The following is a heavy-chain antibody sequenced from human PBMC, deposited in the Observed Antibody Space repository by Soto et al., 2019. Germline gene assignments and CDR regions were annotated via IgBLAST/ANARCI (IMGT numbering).Heavy chain of an antibody. J-gene: IGHJ4*02. CDR2: INHSGST. CDR3: ARVTSGTFDY. D-gene: IGHD1-1*01. Sequence: QVQLQQWGAGLLKPSETLSLTCAVYGGSFSGYYWSWIRQPPGNGLEWIGEINHSGSTNYNPSLKSRVTISVDTSKIQFSLKISSVTDADTAVYYCARVTSGTFDYWGQGTLVTVSS. CDR1: GGSFSGYY. V-gene: IGHV4-34*01.